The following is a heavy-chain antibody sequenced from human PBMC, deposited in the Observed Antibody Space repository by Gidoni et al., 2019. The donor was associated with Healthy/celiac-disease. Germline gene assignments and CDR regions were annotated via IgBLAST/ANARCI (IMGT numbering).Heavy chain of an antibody. CDR3: ASSEHDSSSWYGLSVY. V-gene: IGHV4-39*01. Sequence: QLQLQESGPGLVKPSETLSLTCTVSGGSISSSSYYWGWIRQPPGKGLEWIGGIYYSGSTYYNPSLKRRVTISVDTSKNQFSLKLSSVTAADTAVYYCASSEHDSSSWYGLSVYWGQGTLVTVSS. CDR1: GGSISSSSYY. CDR2: IYYSGST. J-gene: IGHJ4*02. D-gene: IGHD6-13*01.